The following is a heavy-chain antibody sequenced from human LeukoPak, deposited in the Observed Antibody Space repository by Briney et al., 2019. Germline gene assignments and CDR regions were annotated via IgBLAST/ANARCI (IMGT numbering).Heavy chain of an antibody. CDR1: GGSFSGYY. Sequence: PSETLSLTCAVYGGSFSGYYWSWIRQPPGKGLEWIGEINHSGSTNYNPSLKSRVTISVDTSKNQFSLKLISVTAADTAAYYCARDDGRGVVTPYWGQGTLVTVSS. V-gene: IGHV4-34*01. J-gene: IGHJ4*02. CDR2: INHSGST. CDR3: ARDDGRGVVTPY. D-gene: IGHD2-21*02.